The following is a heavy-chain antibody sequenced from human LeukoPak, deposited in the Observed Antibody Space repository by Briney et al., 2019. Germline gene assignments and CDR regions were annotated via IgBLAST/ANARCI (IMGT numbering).Heavy chain of an antibody. D-gene: IGHD2-8*02. CDR1: GYTFNTYD. Sequence: GASAKVSCKASGYTFNTYDINWVRQATGQGLEWMGWMNPNSANTGYAQKFQGRVTLTRNTSISTAYMELNGLRSDDTAVYYCARARLVRGPVTPLYYFDYWGQGVLVTVSS. CDR3: ARARLVRGPVTPLYYFDY. J-gene: IGHJ4*02. CDR2: MNPNSANT. V-gene: IGHV1-8*03.